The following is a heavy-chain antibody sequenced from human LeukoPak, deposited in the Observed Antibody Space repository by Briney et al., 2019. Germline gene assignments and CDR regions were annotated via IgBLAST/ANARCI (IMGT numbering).Heavy chain of an antibody. Sequence: GGSLRLSCAVSGLSFSTYWMHWVRQAPGKGLVWVSRINSDGSSSRYADSVKGRFTVSRDNAKNTLYLQLNNLRAEDTAVYYCARDEVGATTTVFHYWGQGTLVTVSS. D-gene: IGHD1-26*01. CDR1: GLSFSTYW. CDR2: INSDGSSS. V-gene: IGHV3-74*01. J-gene: IGHJ4*02. CDR3: ARDEVGATTTVFHY.